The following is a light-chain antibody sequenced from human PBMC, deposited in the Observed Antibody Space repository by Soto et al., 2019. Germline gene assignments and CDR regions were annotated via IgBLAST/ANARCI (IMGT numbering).Light chain of an antibody. V-gene: IGLV2-14*01. J-gene: IGLJ1*01. CDR2: DVT. Sequence: QSVLTQPASVSGSPGQSITISCTGTSSDVGNNNYVSWYQQNPGKAPKLIICDVTDRPSGVSNRFSGSKSGNTASLTISGLLADDEADYYCSSFTGASYVFGTETKVTV. CDR1: SSDVGNNNY. CDR3: SSFTGASYV.